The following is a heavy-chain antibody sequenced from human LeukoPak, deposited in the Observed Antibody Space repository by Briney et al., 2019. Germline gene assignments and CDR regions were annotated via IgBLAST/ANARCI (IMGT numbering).Heavy chain of an antibody. CDR2: IRSSSDSI. CDR3: ATDTYSLENDY. Sequence: PGGSLRLSCAASGFTFSNYNMKWVRHAPGKGREWISYIRSSSDSIYYADSVKVRFTICRNNAKHSLYLQMNSIRDEDTAVYYCATDTYSLENDYWGQGTPVTVSS. J-gene: IGHJ4*02. CDR1: GFTFSNYN. D-gene: IGHD2-15*01. V-gene: IGHV3-48*02.